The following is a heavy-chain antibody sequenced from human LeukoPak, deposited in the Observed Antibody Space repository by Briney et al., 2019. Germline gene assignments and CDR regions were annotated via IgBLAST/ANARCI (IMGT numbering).Heavy chain of an antibody. CDR1: GGSISSGGYY. J-gene: IGHJ6*04. CDR3: ARSGIVVVRDYYGMDA. V-gene: IGHV4-31*03. D-gene: IGHD2-2*01. Sequence: SQTLSLTCTVSGGSISSGGYYWSWIRQHPGKGLEWIGYIYYSGSTYYNPSLRSRVTISVDTSKNQFSLKLSSVTAADTAVYYCARSGIVVVRDYYGMDAWGKGTTVTVSS. CDR2: IYYSGST.